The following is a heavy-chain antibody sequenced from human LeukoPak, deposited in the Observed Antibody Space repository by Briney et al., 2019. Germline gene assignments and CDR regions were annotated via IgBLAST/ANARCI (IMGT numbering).Heavy chain of an antibody. J-gene: IGHJ4*02. CDR3: ARTNRVLDGDYVFDY. Sequence: AGGSLRLSCAASEFTFSDYWMSWVRQAPGKGLEWVANIRQDASEKYYVDSVKGRFTISRDNAKNSLYLQMNSLRAEDTAVYYCARTNRVLDGDYVFDYWGREPWSPSPQ. CDR2: IRQDASEK. CDR1: EFTFSDYW. D-gene: IGHD4-17*01. V-gene: IGHV3-7*05.